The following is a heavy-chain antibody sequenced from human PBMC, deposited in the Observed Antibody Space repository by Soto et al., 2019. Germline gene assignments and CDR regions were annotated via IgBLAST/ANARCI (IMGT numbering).Heavy chain of an antibody. V-gene: IGHV1-8*01. D-gene: IGHD3-22*01. J-gene: IGHJ4*02. CDR3: ARTGSSGYYYSFDY. CDR1: GYTFTSYD. CDR2: MNPNSGNT. Sequence: QVQLVQSGAEVKKPGASVKVSCKASGYTFTSYDINWVRQATGQGLEWMGWMNPNSGNTGYAQKFQGRVTMPRHTSISTAYMELSSLRSEDTAVYYCARTGSSGYYYSFDYWGQGTLVTVSS.